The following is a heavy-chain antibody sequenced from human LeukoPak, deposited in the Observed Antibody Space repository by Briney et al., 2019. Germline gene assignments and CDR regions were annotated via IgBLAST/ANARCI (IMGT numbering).Heavy chain of an antibody. CDR2: ISWNSGSI. D-gene: IGHD3-9*01. V-gene: IGHV3-9*01. J-gene: IGHJ4*02. CDR3: AKGSDYDILTGYDY. CDR1: GFTFDDYA. Sequence: GRSLRLSCAASGFTFDDYAMHWVRQAPGKGLEWVSGISWNSGSIGYADSVKGRFTISRDNAKNSLYLQMNSLRAEDTALYYCAKGSDYDILTGYDYWGQGTLVTVSS.